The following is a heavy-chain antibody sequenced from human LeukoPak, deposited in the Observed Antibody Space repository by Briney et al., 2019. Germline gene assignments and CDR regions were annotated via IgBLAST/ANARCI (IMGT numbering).Heavy chain of an antibody. Sequence: SVRVSCKASGGTFSSYAISWVRQAPGQGLEWMGGIIPIFGTANYAQKFQGRVTIPADESTSTAYMELSSLRSEDTAVYYCARDSSGYYYGLDYWGQGTLVTVSS. J-gene: IGHJ4*02. CDR1: GGTFSSYA. CDR2: IIPIFGTA. V-gene: IGHV1-69*13. D-gene: IGHD3-22*01. CDR3: ARDSSGYYYGLDY.